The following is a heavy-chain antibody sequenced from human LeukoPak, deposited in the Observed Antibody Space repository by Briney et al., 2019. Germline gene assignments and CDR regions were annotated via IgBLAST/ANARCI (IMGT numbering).Heavy chain of an antibody. CDR2: ISYDGSNK. V-gene: IGHV3-30-3*01. J-gene: IGHJ3*02. CDR1: GFTFSSYA. CDR3: ARDFGGAAGYSSGWYFWDAFDI. Sequence: GGSLRLSCAASGFTFSSYAMHWVRQAPGKGLEWVAVISYDGSNKYYADSVKGRFTISRDNSKNTLYLQMDSLRAEDTAVYYCARDFGGAAGYSSGWYFWDAFDIWGQGTMVTVSS. D-gene: IGHD6-19*01.